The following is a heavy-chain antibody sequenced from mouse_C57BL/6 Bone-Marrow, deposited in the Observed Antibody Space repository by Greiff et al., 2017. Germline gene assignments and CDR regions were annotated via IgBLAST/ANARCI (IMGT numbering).Heavy chain of an antibody. CDR1: GYTFTDYE. V-gene: IGHV1-15*01. J-gene: IGHJ2*01. Sequence: VQGVESGAELVRPGASVTLSCKASGYTFTDYEMHWVKQTPVHGLEWIGAIDPKTGGTAYNQKFKGKAILTADKSSSTAYMELRSLTSEDSAVDYCTRLNWYYCDYWGQGTTLTVSS. CDR2: IDPKTGGT. CDR3: TRLNWYYCDY. D-gene: IGHD4-1*01.